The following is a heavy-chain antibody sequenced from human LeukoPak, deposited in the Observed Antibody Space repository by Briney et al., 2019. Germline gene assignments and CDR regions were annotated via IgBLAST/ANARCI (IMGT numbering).Heavy chain of an antibody. V-gene: IGHV3-21*01. J-gene: IGHJ4*02. Sequence: GGSLRLSCAASGFKFSSYSMKWVRQAPGKGLEWVSFISSSSSYIYYADSLKGRFTISRDNAKNSLYLQMNSLRAEDTAVYYCARGTMFPYYSDYWGQGTLVTVSS. D-gene: IGHD3-10*02. CDR1: GFKFSSYS. CDR3: ARGTMFPYYSDY. CDR2: ISSSSSYI.